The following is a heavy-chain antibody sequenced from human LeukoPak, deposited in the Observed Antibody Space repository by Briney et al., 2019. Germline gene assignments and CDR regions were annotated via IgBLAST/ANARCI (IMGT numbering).Heavy chain of an antibody. CDR2: IYYSGST. CDR3: ARHKELWDAFDI. D-gene: IGHD3-16*01. Sequence: SETLSLTCAVSGGSISSGGYSWSWIRQPPGKGLEWIGYIYYSGSTNYNPSLKSRVTISVDTSKNQFSLKLSSVTAADTAVYYCARHKELWDAFDIWGQGTMVTVSS. CDR1: GGSISSGGYS. J-gene: IGHJ3*02. V-gene: IGHV4-61*08.